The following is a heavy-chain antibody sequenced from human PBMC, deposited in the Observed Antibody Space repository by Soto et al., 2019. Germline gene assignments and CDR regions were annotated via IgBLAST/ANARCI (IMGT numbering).Heavy chain of an antibody. CDR1: GFTFSSYW. V-gene: IGHV3-7*01. Sequence: GGSLRLSCAASGFTFSSYWMSWVRQAPGKGLEWVANIKQDGSEKYYVDSVKGRFTISRDNAKNSLYLQMNSLRAEDTAVYYCARMFGDYGFFVDYWGQGTLVTVSS. D-gene: IGHD4-17*01. CDR2: IKQDGSEK. J-gene: IGHJ4*02. CDR3: ARMFGDYGFFVDY.